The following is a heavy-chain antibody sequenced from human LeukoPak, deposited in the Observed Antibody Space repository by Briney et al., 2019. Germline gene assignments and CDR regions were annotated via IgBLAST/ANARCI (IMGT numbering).Heavy chain of an antibody. D-gene: IGHD4-11*01. CDR3: AKGGDYRYYYYYGMDV. V-gene: IGHV3-30-3*01. CDR1: GFTFSSYA. J-gene: IGHJ6*02. CDR2: ISYDGSNK. Sequence: PGGSLRLSCAASGFTFSSYAMHWVRQAPGKGLEWVAVISYDGSNKYYADSVKGRFTISRDNSKNTLYLQTNSLRAEDTAVYYCAKGGDYRYYYYYGMDVWGQGTTVTVSS.